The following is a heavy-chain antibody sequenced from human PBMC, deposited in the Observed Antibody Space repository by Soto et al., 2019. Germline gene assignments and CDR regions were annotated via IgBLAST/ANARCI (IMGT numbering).Heavy chain of an antibody. Sequence: QVQLQESGPGLVKPSGTLSLTCAVSGGSFTSNNWWTWVRQPPGQGLEWIGEIYRTGSTNYNPSLKRRVTISLDKSENQFSLKVTSPTAADTAVYYCASRDPGTSVDYWGQGTLVTVSS. V-gene: IGHV4-4*02. J-gene: IGHJ4*02. CDR3: ASRDPGTSVDY. CDR2: IYRTGST. D-gene: IGHD1-7*01. CDR1: GGSFTSNNW.